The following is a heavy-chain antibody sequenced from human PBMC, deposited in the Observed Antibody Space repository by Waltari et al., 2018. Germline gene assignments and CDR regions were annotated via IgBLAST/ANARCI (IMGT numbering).Heavy chain of an antibody. D-gene: IGHD1-7*01. J-gene: IGHJ2*01. CDR2: IYRGGST. Sequence: EVQLVASGGGFIHPGGSLRLSYAASGFTVSNTYMTWVRQAPGKGLEWVSIIYRGGSTYYADSVRGRFTASENNSQTTLDLQMDRLRAEDTAVYYCARGGLTATTKYAPWYFDLWGRGTLVTVSS. CDR1: GFTVSNTY. CDR3: ARGGLTATTKYAPWYFDL. V-gene: IGHV3-53*01.